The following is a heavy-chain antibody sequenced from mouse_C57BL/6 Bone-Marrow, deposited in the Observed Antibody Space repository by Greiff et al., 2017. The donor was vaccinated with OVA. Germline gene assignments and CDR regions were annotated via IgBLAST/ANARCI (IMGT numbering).Heavy chain of an antibody. V-gene: IGHV2-2*01. J-gene: IGHJ3*01. Sequence: VMLVESGPGLVQPSQSLSITCTVSGFSLTSYGVHWVRQSPGKGLEWLGVIWSGGSTDYNAAFISRLSISKDNSKSQVFFKMNRLQADDTAIYYGASFYYDYDEGFAYWGQGTLVTVSA. CDR2: IWSGGST. D-gene: IGHD2-4*01. CDR1: GFSLTSYG. CDR3: ASFYYDYDEGFAY.